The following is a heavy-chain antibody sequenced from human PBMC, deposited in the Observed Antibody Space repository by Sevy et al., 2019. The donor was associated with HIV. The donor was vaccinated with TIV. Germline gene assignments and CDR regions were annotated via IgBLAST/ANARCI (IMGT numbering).Heavy chain of an antibody. CDR2: IIPIFGTA. J-gene: IGHJ4*02. D-gene: IGHD6-13*01. CDR3: ARGHSSSGDFDY. V-gene: IGHV1-69*06. Sequence: ASVKVSCKASGGTSSSYAISWVRQAPGQGLEWMGGIIPIFGTANYAQKFQGRVTITADKSTSTAYMELSSLRSEDTAVYYCARGHSSSGDFDYWGQGTLVTVSS. CDR1: GGTSSSYA.